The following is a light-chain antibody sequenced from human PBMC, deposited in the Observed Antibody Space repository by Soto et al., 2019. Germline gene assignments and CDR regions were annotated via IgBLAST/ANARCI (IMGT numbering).Light chain of an antibody. CDR1: QSVSSSY. J-gene: IGKJ1*01. V-gene: IGKV3-20*01. CDR3: HQYSAAPLT. CDR2: GAS. Sequence: EIVLTQSPGTLSLSPGERATLSCRASQSVSSSYLAWYQQKPGQAPRLLIYGASSRATGIPDRFSGSGSGTDFTLTISRLEPEDFAVYYCHQYSAAPLTFGQGTKVDIK.